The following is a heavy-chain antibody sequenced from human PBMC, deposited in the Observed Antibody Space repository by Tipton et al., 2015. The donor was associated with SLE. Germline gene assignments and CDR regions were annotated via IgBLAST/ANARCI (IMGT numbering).Heavy chain of an antibody. CDR1: GGSISSSCYY. CDR3: ARVRGVTAAGKTNWYFDL. Sequence: TLSLTCTVSGGSISSSCYYWGWIRQPPGKGLEWIGSIYYSGNTYYNPSLKSRVTISVDTSKNQFSLKLTSVTAADTAVYYCARVRGVTAAGKTNWYFDLWGRGTLVTVSS. J-gene: IGHJ2*01. D-gene: IGHD6-13*01. CDR2: IYYSGNT. V-gene: IGHV4-39*07.